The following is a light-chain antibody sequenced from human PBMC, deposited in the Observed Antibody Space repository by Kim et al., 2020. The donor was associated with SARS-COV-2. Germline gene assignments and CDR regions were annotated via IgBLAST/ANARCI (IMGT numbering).Light chain of an antibody. J-gene: IGKJ1*01. CDR1: QNIRDN. CDR2: DAS. V-gene: IGKV3-15*01. CDR3: QQYNDWRT. Sequence: EIVMTQSPATLSVSPGERATLSCRASQNIRDNLAWYQQKPGQAPRLLIYDASTRATDIPARFSGSWSGTEFTLTISSLQSEDCALYYCQQYNDWRTFGQGTKVDIK.